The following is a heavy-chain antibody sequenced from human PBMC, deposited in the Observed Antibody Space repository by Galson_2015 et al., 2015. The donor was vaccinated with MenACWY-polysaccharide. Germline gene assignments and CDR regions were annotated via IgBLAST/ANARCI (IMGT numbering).Heavy chain of an antibody. CDR3: ARGSDTMIVVEWDY. J-gene: IGHJ4*02. V-gene: IGHV4-34*01. D-gene: IGHD3-22*01. CDR2: INHSGST. CDR1: GGSFSGYY. Sequence: SETLSLTCAVYGGSFSGYYWSWIRQPPGKGLEWIGEINHSGSTNYNPSLKSRVTISVDTSKNQFSLKLSSVTAADTAVYYCARGSDTMIVVEWDYWGQGTLVTVSS.